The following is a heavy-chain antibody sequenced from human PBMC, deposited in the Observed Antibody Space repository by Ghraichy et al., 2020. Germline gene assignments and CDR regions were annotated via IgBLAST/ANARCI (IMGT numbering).Heavy chain of an antibody. CDR2: IRSQAYGGTT. CDR1: GFTFGDYS. Sequence: GGSLRLSCTTSGFTFGDYSVNWVRQAPGKGLEWVGLIRSQAYGGTTEYVASVNGRFTISRDDFKGTDSLQMDSLAIEDTAVYYCTRGKVSYHPALDFWGQGTLVTVSS. CDR3: TRGKVSYHPALDF. J-gene: IGHJ4*02. D-gene: IGHD3-16*02. V-gene: IGHV3-49*04.